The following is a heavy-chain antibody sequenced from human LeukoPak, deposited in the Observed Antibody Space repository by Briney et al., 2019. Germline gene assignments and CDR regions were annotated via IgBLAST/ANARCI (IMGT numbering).Heavy chain of an antibody. J-gene: IGHJ4*02. CDR1: GYTFTGYY. V-gene: IGHV1-2*02. CDR3: ARVPPMVRGAFDY. Sequence: ASVKVSCKASGYTFTGYYMHWVRQAPGQGLEWMGCINPNSGGTNYAQKFQGRVTMTRDTSISTAYMELSRLRSDDTAVYYCARVPPMVRGAFDYWGQGTLVTVSS. CDR2: INPNSGGT. D-gene: IGHD3-10*01.